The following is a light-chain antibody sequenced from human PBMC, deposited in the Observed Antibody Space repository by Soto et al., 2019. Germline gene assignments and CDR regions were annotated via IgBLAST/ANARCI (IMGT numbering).Light chain of an antibody. V-gene: IGKV3-15*01. CDR3: QQYNNWPPFT. CDR1: QSVSSN. CDR2: GAS. J-gene: IGKJ3*01. Sequence: EIVMTQSPGTLSVSPGERAILPCRASQSVSSNLAWYQQKPGQTPRLLIYGASTRATGIPARFSGSGSGTEFTLTISSLQSEDFAVYYCQQYNNWPPFTFGPGTKVDIK.